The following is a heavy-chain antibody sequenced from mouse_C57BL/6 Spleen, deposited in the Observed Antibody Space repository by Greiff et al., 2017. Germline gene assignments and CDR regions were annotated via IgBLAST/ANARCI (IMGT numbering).Heavy chain of an antibody. CDR1: GYTFTTYP. Sequence: QVKLQPSGAELVKPGASVKMSCKASGYTFTTYPIEWMKQNHGKSLEWIGNFNPDNDDTKSNEKLKGKATFTVEKSSITVYLELSRLKYYDSAVYYCARSTIAIFDYWGQGTTLTVSS. CDR2: FNPDNDDT. J-gene: IGHJ2*01. D-gene: IGHD2-12*01. CDR3: ARSTIAIFDY. V-gene: IGHV1-47*01.